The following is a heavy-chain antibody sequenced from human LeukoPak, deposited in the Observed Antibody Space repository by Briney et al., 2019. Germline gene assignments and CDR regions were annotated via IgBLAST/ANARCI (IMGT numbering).Heavy chain of an antibody. J-gene: IGHJ4*02. CDR2: INYLGLRT. Sequence: GSLRLSCAASGFSFGDSDMNWFRQAPGEGPQWVANINYLGLRTYYADSVKGRFTIARDNSKNMLFLQMDGLRVEDTALYYCAKDPNWEGGYWGQGTLVTVSP. CDR3: AKDPNWEGGY. D-gene: IGHD1-26*01. V-gene: IGHV3-23*01. CDR1: GFSFGDSD.